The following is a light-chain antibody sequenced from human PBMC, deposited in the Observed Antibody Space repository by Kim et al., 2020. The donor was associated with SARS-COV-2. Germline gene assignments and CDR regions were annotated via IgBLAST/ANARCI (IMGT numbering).Light chain of an antibody. J-gene: IGKJ5*01. CDR2: MGS. Sequence: ESASISCRSSQSLLHSNGITFLDWFLQKAGQSPKLLVYMGSTRASGVPERFSGSGSGADFTLKISRVEAEDVGIYYCMQGTQTMTFGQGTRLEIK. V-gene: IGKV2-28*01. CDR1: QSLLHSNGITF. CDR3: MQGTQTMT.